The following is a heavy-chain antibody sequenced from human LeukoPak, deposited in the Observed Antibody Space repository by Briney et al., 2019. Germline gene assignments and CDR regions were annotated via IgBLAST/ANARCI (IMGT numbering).Heavy chain of an antibody. Sequence: SETLSLTCTVSGGSISSYYWSWIRQPPGKGLEWIGYIYYSGSTNYNPSLKSRVTISVDTSKNQFSLKLSSVTAADTAVYYCANRRGYSYGFFDYWGQGTLVTVSS. J-gene: IGHJ4*02. CDR2: IYYSGST. V-gene: IGHV4-59*08. CDR3: ANRRGYSYGFFDY. CDR1: GGSISSYY. D-gene: IGHD5-18*01.